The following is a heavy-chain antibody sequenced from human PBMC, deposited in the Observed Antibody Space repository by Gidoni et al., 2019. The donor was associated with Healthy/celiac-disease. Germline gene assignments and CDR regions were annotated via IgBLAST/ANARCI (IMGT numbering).Heavy chain of an antibody. D-gene: IGHD6-6*01. Sequence: ELQLVESGGGLFPPGVSLRLSCSAPGFTVSSNYMSWVRQAPGKGLEWVSVIYSGGSTYYADSVKGRFTISRDNSKNTLYLQMNSLRAEDTAVYYCARGGSSSSHGYWGQGTLVTVSS. CDR3: ARGGSSSSHGY. CDR2: IYSGGST. J-gene: IGHJ4*02. CDR1: GFTVSSNY. V-gene: IGHV3-66*02.